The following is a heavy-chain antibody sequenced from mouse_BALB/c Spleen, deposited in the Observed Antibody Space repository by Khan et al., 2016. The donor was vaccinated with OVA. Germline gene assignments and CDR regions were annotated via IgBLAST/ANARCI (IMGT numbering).Heavy chain of an antibody. Sequence: VQLKESGPGLVKPSQSLSLTCSVTGYSITSGYFWNWIRQFPGNKLEWMGYIRYDGDSNYNPSLKNRISITRDPSKNQFFLKLNSVTPEDTATFYCARGGSSGPAWFAYWGQGTLVTVSP. J-gene: IGHJ3*01. D-gene: IGHD3-1*01. CDR1: GYSITSGYF. CDR2: IRYDGDS. CDR3: ARGGSSGPAWFAY. V-gene: IGHV3-6*01.